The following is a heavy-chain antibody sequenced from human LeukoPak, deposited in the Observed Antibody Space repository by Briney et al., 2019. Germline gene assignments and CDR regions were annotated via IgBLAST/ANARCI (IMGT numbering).Heavy chain of an antibody. Sequence: GGSLRLSCAASGFTFSSYWMTWVRQAPGKGLEWVSSISSSSSYIYYADSVKGRFTISRDNAKNSLYLQMNSLRAEDTAVYYCARSYGSGSYSIDYWGQGTLVTVSS. J-gene: IGHJ4*02. D-gene: IGHD3-10*01. CDR2: ISSSSSYI. V-gene: IGHV3-21*01. CDR3: ARSYGSGSYSIDY. CDR1: GFTFSSYW.